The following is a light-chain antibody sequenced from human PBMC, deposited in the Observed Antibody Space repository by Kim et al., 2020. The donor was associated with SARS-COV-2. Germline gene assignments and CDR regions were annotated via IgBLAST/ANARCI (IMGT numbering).Light chain of an antibody. V-gene: IGLV1-47*01. Sequence: SRSGKNANGGGNDDFLYQQVPGSAPKVLIHRNSQRPSGVPGRFSGSKSATSASLAISGLRSEDEADYYCATWDDSLRGWVFGGGTQLTVL. CDR3: ATWDDSLRGWV. J-gene: IGLJ3*02. CDR2: RNS. CDR1: NANGGGND.